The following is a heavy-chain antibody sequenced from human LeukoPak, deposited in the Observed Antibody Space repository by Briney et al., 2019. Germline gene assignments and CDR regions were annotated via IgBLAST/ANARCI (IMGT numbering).Heavy chain of an antibody. Sequence: PGGSLRLSCAASGFTFSSYAMHWVRQAPGKGLEWVAVISYDGSNKYYADSVKGRFTISRDNSKNTLYLQMNSLRAEDTAVYYCARVGPAVMRGIDYWGQGTLVTVSS. CDR2: ISYDGSNK. J-gene: IGHJ4*02. V-gene: IGHV3-30-3*01. D-gene: IGHD2-2*01. CDR1: GFTFSSYA. CDR3: ARVGPAVMRGIDY.